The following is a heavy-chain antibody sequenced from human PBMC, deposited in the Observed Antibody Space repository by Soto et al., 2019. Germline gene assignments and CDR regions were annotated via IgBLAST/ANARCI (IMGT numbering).Heavy chain of an antibody. V-gene: IGHV3-23*01. Sequence: PGGSLSLSCASSRFTLSSYAMSWVRQAPGKGLEWVSAISGSGGSTYYADSVKGRFTLSRDNSKNTLYPQMNSLRAEVTAVYYCAKTSQKQHHRDYWGQGTLVTVSS. CDR2: ISGSGGST. D-gene: IGHD6-13*01. CDR1: RFTLSSYA. CDR3: AKTSQKQHHRDY. J-gene: IGHJ4*02.